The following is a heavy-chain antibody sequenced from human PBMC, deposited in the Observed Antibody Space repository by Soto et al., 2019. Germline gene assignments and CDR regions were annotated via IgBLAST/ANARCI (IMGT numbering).Heavy chain of an antibody. CDR1: GYTFTSYF. Sequence: ASVKVSCKASGYTFTSYFIHWVRQAPGQGLELMGIINPTGGSTSYAQKFQGRVTMTRDTSTSTVYMELSSLRSEDTAVYYCATSGYSISDAFDIWGQGTMVTV. J-gene: IGHJ3*02. CDR2: INPTGGST. CDR3: ATSGYSISDAFDI. D-gene: IGHD6-13*01. V-gene: IGHV1-46*01.